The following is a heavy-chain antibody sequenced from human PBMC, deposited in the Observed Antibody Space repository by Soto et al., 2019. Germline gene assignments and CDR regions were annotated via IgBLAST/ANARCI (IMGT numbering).Heavy chain of an antibody. D-gene: IGHD3-9*01. J-gene: IGHJ6*02. Sequence: PGGSLRLSCAASGFTFSSYSMNWVRQAPGKGLEWVSYISSSNCTIYYADSVKGRFTISRDNAKNSLYLQMNSLRAEDTAVYYCARDHKRAPTTGLRYFDWSWDYYYYGMDVWGQGTTVTVSS. CDR3: ARDHKRAPTTGLRYFDWSWDYYYYGMDV. CDR1: GFTFSSYS. CDR2: ISSSNCTI. V-gene: IGHV3-48*04.